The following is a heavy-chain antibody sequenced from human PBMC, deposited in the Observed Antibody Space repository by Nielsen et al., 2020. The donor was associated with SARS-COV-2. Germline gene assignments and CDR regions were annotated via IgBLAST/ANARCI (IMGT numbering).Heavy chain of an antibody. Sequence: GGSLRLSCAASGFTFSSYAMNWVRQAPGKGLEWVSYISSSGSTIYYADSVKGRFTISRDNAKNSLYLQMNSLRAEDTAVYYCARDKRLGFDYWGQGTLVTVSS. CDR3: ARDKRLGFDY. J-gene: IGHJ4*02. CDR2: ISSSGSTI. CDR1: GFTFSSYA. D-gene: IGHD3-16*01. V-gene: IGHV3-48*03.